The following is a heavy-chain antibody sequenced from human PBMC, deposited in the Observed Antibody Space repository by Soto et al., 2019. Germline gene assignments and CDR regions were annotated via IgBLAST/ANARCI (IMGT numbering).Heavy chain of an antibody. D-gene: IGHD2-21*02. CDR3: ARAPGVTGMFDP. Sequence: QVQLQESGPGLVKPSETLSLTCTVSGGSVRGGSFYWTWIRQPPGKALEWIGYIYYSGRTNYSPSLKSRVTMSVDTSKNQDSLKVTSVTAADTAVYYCARAPGVTGMFDPWGQGILVTVSS. J-gene: IGHJ5*02. CDR2: IYYSGRT. CDR1: GGSVRGGSFY. V-gene: IGHV4-61*01.